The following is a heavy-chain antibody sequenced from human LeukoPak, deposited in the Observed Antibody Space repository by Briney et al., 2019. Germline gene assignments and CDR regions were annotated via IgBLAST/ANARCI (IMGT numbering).Heavy chain of an antibody. CDR1: GFTFGDYA. V-gene: IGHV3-49*04. Sequence: GGSLRLSCTASGFTFGDYAMSWVRQAPGKGLEWVGFIRSKAYGGTTEYAASVKGRFTISRDDSKSIAYLQMNSLKTEDTAVYYCTRVILWFGAAPYYYMDVWGKGTTVTISS. D-gene: IGHD3-10*01. CDR3: TRVILWFGAAPYYYMDV. CDR2: IRSKAYGGTT. J-gene: IGHJ6*03.